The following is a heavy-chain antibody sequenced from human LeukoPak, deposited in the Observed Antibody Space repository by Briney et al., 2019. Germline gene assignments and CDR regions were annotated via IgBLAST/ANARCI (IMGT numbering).Heavy chain of an antibody. J-gene: IGHJ4*02. D-gene: IGHD2-15*01. Sequence: PGGSLRLSCAASGFTFSSYSMNWVRQAPGKGLEWVSGISWNSGSIGYADSVKGRFTISRDNAKNSLYLQMNSLRAEDTALYYCAKGRLLSYFDYWGQGTLVTVSS. CDR3: AKGRLLSYFDY. V-gene: IGHV3-9*01. CDR1: GFTFSSYS. CDR2: ISWNSGSI.